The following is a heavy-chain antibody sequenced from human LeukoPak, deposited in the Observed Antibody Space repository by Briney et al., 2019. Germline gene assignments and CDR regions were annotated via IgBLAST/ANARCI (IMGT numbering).Heavy chain of an antibody. D-gene: IGHD3-22*01. CDR1: GGSISSSSYY. J-gene: IGHJ4*02. V-gene: IGHV4-39*01. CDR2: INHSGST. CDR3: ARGGTYYYDSSGYYGY. Sequence: SETLSLTCTVSGGSISSSSYYWGWIRQPPGKVLEWIGEINHSGSTNYNPSLKSRVTISVDTSKNQFSLKLSSVTAADTAVYYCARGGTYYYDSSGYYGYWGQGTLVTVSS.